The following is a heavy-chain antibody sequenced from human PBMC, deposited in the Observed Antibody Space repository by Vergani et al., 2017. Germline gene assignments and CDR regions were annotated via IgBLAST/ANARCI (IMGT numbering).Heavy chain of an antibody. Sequence: LVESGGGLVQPGGSLRLSCAASSFSVSSHYMTWVRQAPGKGLEWVSSINGNQNYIYYADSVKGRFTISRDNAKNSLYLQMNSLRAEDTAVYFCTRTSGTFFYYYYGMDVWGQGTTVTVSS. J-gene: IGHJ6*02. CDR2: INGNQNYI. V-gene: IGHV3-21*02. CDR3: TRTSGTFFYYYYGMDV. D-gene: IGHD1-26*01. CDR1: SFSVSSHY.